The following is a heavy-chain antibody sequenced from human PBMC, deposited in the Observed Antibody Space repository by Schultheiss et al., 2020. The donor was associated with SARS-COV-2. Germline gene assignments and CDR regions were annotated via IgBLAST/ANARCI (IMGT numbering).Heavy chain of an antibody. D-gene: IGHD4-23*01. CDR3: ARGPVVIGSYFDY. J-gene: IGHJ4*02. CDR1: GFTFSSYS. Sequence: GGSLRLSCAASGFTFSSYSMNWVRQAPGKGLEWVAVIWNDGSNKYYADSVKGRFTISRDNSKNTLYLQMNSLRAEDTAVYYCARGPVVIGSYFDYWGQGTLVTVSS. V-gene: IGHV3-33*08. CDR2: IWNDGSNK.